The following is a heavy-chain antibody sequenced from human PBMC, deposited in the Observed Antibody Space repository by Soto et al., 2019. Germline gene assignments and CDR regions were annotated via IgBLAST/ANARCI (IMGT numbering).Heavy chain of an antibody. CDR2: ITGRGGGT. CDR3: ANWDTHGIIPPPVGGNYCHDDMDV. Sequence: EVQLLESGGGLVQPGGSLRLSCAASGFMFANYAMGWGRNVPGRGLVWVSAITGRGGGTYYSYSVKGRITDSRDNSKTALYLQMQRLRGEETDIFSCANWDTHGIIPPPVGGNYCHDDMDVWGQGTTVMVSS. CDR1: GFMFANYA. D-gene: IGHD5-18*01. J-gene: IGHJ6*01. V-gene: IGHV3-23*01.